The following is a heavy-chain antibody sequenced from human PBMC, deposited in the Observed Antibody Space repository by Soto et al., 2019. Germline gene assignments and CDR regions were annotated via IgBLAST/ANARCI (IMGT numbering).Heavy chain of an antibody. V-gene: IGHV3-23*01. CDR3: AKDLWSNSFYYDFWSGYPNFDY. CDR2: ISGSGGST. Sequence: PGGSLRLSCAASGFTFSSYAMSWVRQAPGKGLEWVSAISGSGGSTYYADSVKGRLTISRDNSKNTLYLQMNSLRAEDTAVYYCAKDLWSNSFYYDFWSGYPNFDYWGQGTLVTVSS. D-gene: IGHD3-3*01. J-gene: IGHJ4*02. CDR1: GFTFSSYA.